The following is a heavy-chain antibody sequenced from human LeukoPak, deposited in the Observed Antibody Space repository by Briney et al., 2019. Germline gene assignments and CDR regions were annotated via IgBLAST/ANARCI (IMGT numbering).Heavy chain of an antibody. CDR1: GFTLNNAW. D-gene: IGHD3-22*01. Sequence: KPGGSLRLSCAASGFTLNNAWINWVRQAPGKGLEWVGRIKSRTDGGTTDYTAPVKARFTISRDDSENTLYLQMSSLKTEDTAVYYCTTVRRGPYDNDHYFDYWGQGTLVTVSS. CDR2: IKSRTDGGTT. CDR3: TTVRRGPYDNDHYFDY. V-gene: IGHV3-15*01. J-gene: IGHJ4*02.